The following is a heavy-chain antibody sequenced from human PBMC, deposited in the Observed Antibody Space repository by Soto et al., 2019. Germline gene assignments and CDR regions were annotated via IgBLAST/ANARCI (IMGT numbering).Heavy chain of an antibody. CDR1: GCSFSGSS. J-gene: IGHJ3*02. CDR3: ARSRGYCGGGSCPYDPFDI. CDR2: ISSNSGTK. D-gene: IGHD2-15*01. V-gene: IGHV3-48*01. Sequence: EVQLVESGGGLVQPGGSLRLSCVASGCSFSGSSINWVRQAPGRGLEWVSYISSNSGTKYYADSLKGRFTISRDNIKNSLFLQMNSLRAEDTAVYYCARSRGYCGGGSCPYDPFDIWGQGTMVTVSS.